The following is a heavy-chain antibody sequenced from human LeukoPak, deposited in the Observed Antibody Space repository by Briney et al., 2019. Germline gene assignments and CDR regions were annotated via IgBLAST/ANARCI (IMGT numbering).Heavy chain of an antibody. D-gene: IGHD1-1*01. CDR1: GYTFTSYD. CDR2: MNPNSGNT. V-gene: IGHV1-8*01. Sequence: ASVKVSCKASGYTFTSYDINWVRQATGQRLEWMGWMNPNSGNTGYAQKFQGRVTMTRNTSISTAYMELSSLRSEDTAVYYCARGHAGTTYLTYYYYYYMDVWGKGTTVTISS. J-gene: IGHJ6*03. CDR3: ARGHAGTTYLTYYYYYYMDV.